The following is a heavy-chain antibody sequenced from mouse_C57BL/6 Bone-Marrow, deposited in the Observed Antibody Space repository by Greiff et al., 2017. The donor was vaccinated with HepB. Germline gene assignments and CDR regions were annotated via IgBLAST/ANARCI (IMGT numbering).Heavy chain of an antibody. CDR2: ISSGSSTI. J-gene: IGHJ1*03. Sequence: EVQGVESGGGLVKPGGSLKLSCAASGFTFSDYGMHWVRQAPEKGLEWVAYISSGSSTIYYADTVKGRFTISRDNAKNTLFLQMTSRRSEDTAMYYCARLRYFDVWGTGTTVTVSS. CDR3: ARLRYFDV. CDR1: GFTFSDYG. V-gene: IGHV5-17*01.